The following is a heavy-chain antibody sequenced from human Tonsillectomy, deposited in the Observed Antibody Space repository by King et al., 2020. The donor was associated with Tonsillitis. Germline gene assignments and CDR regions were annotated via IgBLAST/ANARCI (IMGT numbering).Heavy chain of an antibody. CDR2: FNHSGST. J-gene: IGHJ2*01. Sequence: VQLQQWGAGLLKPSETLSLTCAVFGGSFSGYYWSWIRQPPGKGLEWIGEFNHSGSTNYNPSLKSRVTISVDTSKNQLSLNLSSVTAADTAVYYCARVLVGAYSYGFRSWYFDLWGRGTLVTVSS. CDR3: ARVLVGAYSYGFRSWYFDL. V-gene: IGHV4-34*01. D-gene: IGHD5-18*01. CDR1: GGSFSGYY.